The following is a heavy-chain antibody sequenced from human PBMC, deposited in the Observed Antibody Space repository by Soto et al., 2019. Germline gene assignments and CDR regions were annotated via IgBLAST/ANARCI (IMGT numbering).Heavy chain of an antibody. CDR2: IKQDGSES. CDR3: ASARHIGP. J-gene: IGHJ5*02. CDR1: GFTFSNYW. V-gene: IGHV3-7*01. Sequence: GSLRLSCAASGFTFSNYWMSWVRQAPGKGLEWVANIKQDGSESNYADSVKGRFTISRDNAENSLYLQMTSLRAEDTAVYYCASARHIGPWGQGTLLTVSS. D-gene: IGHD2-21*01.